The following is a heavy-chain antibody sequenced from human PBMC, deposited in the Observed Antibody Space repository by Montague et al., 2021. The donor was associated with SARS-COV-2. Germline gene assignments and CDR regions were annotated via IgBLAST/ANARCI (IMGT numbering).Heavy chain of an antibody. D-gene: IGHD3-22*01. CDR2: IKQSGGT. Sequence: SETLSLTCTVSGGSISGYYWSWIRQPPGKGLEWIGYIKQSGGTNYNPSLKSRVTISVDTSRNQFSLKLTSVTAADTAVYFCARGHLSVSMIVVVFTSASYYFDYWGQGALVTVSS. CDR1: GGSISGYY. J-gene: IGHJ4*02. V-gene: IGHV4-34*01. CDR3: ARGHLSVSMIVVVFTSASYYFDY.